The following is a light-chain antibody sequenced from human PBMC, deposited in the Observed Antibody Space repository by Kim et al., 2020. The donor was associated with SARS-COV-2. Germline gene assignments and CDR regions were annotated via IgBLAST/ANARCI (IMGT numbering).Light chain of an antibody. Sequence: QRVTISCTGRISTVGAGYDVHWYQQLPATAPNLLFYGNNNRPSGVPDRFSGSKSDTSASLAITGLQAEDEADYYCQSYDNSLSGYVFGSGTKVTVL. CDR1: ISTVGAGYD. V-gene: IGLV1-40*01. J-gene: IGLJ1*01. CDR3: QSYDNSLSGYV. CDR2: GNN.